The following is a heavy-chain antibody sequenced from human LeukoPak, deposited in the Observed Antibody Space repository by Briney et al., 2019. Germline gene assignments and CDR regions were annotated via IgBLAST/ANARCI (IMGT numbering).Heavy chain of an antibody. CDR2: ISRSGGST. Sequence: GGSLRLSCAASGITFSSYAMSRVRQAPGKGLEWVSTISRSGGSTYYADSVKGRFTISRDNSKNTLYLQMNSLRAEDTAVYYCAKGIAVAGNYYFDYWGQGTLVTVSS. J-gene: IGHJ4*02. CDR1: GITFSSYA. V-gene: IGHV3-23*01. CDR3: AKGIAVAGNYYFDY. D-gene: IGHD6-19*01.